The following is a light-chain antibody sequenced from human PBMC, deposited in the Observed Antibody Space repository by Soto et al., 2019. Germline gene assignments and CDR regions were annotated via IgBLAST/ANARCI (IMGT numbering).Light chain of an antibody. CDR2: GAS. CDR1: QTVSRS. CDR3: QQYIDWPPYT. J-gene: IGKJ2*01. Sequence: VLAQFPAPLSVSPGERATLSCRARQTVSRSLAWYQQKPGQAPRLLIYGASTRATGIPGRFSGSGSGTDFTLTISSLQSEDFAVYYCQQYIDWPPYTFGQGTK. V-gene: IGKV3-15*01.